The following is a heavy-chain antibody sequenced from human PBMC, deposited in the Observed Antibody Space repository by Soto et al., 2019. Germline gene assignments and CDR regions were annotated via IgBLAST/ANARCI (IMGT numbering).Heavy chain of an antibody. D-gene: IGHD3-16*01. Sequence: LSLTCTVSGGSISSYYWSWIRQPPGKGLEWIGYIYYSGSTNYNPSLKSRVTISVDTSKNQFSLKLSSVTAADTAVYYCARGGRWLPVWGQGTTVTVSS. CDR3: ARGGRWLPV. J-gene: IGHJ6*02. V-gene: IGHV4-59*01. CDR1: GGSISSYY. CDR2: IYYSGST.